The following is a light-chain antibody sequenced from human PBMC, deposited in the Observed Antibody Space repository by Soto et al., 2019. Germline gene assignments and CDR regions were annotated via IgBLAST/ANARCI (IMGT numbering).Light chain of an antibody. V-gene: IGKV1-5*03. J-gene: IGKJ1*01. Sequence: DIQMTQSPSTLSASVGDRVTITCRASQSINTWLAWYQQKPGKAPRLLIYTASSLESGVPSRFSGSGSGTEFTLTISSLQPDDFATYYCQQHESYPRTFGQGTKVELK. CDR3: QQHESYPRT. CDR1: QSINTW. CDR2: TAS.